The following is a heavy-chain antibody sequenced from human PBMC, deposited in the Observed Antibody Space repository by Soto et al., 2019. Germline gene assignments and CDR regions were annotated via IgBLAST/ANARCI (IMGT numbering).Heavy chain of an antibody. CDR3: SRASGESYPGSRFFDS. Sequence: SATQSLTCTVSGYSISSGYYWGWLRQTPWKELEWIGSIYHTWSTYYNPSLKSRVTLSVDTSKNQFSLKLTSVTAADTAVYYCSRASGESYPGSRFFDSWGQGTPVTVSS. CDR2: IYHTWST. V-gene: IGHV4-38-2*02. D-gene: IGHD3-10*01. J-gene: IGHJ4*02. CDR1: GYSISSGYY.